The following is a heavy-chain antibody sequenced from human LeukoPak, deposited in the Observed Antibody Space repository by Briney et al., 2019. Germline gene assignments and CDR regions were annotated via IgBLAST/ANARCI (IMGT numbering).Heavy chain of an antibody. Sequence: GGSLRLSCAASGFTFSSSAMSWVRQAPGKGLEWVSAISNNGGYTYYADSVEGWFTISRDNSKSTLCLQMNSLRAEDTAVYYCAKQLGFCSDGSCYFPYWGQGTLVTGSS. D-gene: IGHD2-15*01. J-gene: IGHJ4*02. CDR2: ISNNGGYT. V-gene: IGHV3-23*01. CDR1: GFTFSSSA. CDR3: AKQLGFCSDGSCYFPY.